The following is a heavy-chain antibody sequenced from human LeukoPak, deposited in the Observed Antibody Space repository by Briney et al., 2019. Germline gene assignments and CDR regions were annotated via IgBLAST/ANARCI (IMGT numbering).Heavy chain of an antibody. CDR3: ASPSSVAVFILDYYYGMDV. V-gene: IGHV1-3*01. CDR2: INAGNGNT. J-gene: IGHJ6*02. CDR1: GYTFTSYA. D-gene: IGHD6-19*01. Sequence: ASVKVSCKASGYTFTSYAMHWVRQAPGQRLEWMGWINAGNGNTKYSQKFQGRVTITRDTSASTAYMELSSLRSEDTAVYYCASPSSVAVFILDYYYGMDVWGQGTTVTVSS.